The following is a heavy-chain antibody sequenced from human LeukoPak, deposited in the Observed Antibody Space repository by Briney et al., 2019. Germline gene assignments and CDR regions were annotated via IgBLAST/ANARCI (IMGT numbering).Heavy chain of an antibody. Sequence: PGESLKISCKGSGYSFTSYWIGWVRQMPGKGLEWMGIIYPGDSDTRYSPSFQGQVTISADKSISTAYLQWSSLKASDTAMYYCARHGYASGTNDLDIPYFDYWGQGTLVTVSS. J-gene: IGHJ4*02. V-gene: IGHV5-51*01. CDR3: ARHGYASGTNDLDIPYFDY. CDR2: IYPGDSDT. CDR1: GYSFTSYW. D-gene: IGHD1-7*01.